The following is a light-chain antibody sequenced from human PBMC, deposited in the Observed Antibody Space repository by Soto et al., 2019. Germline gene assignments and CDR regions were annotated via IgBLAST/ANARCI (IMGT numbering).Light chain of an antibody. J-gene: IGKJ1*01. CDR1: QDIRTY. V-gene: IGKV1D-8*01. CDR2: AAS. CDR3: PHYYSFPRT. Sequence: VIWMTQSPSLLSASTGDRVTISCRMSQDIRTYLVWYQQKPGKAPELRISAASSLQSGVPSRFSGSVSGTDFTLTITCLQSEDFPTYYCPHYYSFPRTFGQGTKVEIK.